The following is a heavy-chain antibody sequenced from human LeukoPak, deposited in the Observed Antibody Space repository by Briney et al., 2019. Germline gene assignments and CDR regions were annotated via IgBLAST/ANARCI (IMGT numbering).Heavy chain of an antibody. D-gene: IGHD5-12*01. CDR2: INHSGST. J-gene: IGHJ5*02. CDR3: ASVDIVATGWFDP. Sequence: SETLSLTCNVSGYSISSGYYWSWIRQPPGKGLEWIGEINHSGSTNYNPSLKSRVTISVDTSKNQFSLKLSSVTAADTAVYYCASVDIVATGWFDPWGQGTLVTVSS. V-gene: IGHV4-38-2*02. CDR1: GYSISSGYY.